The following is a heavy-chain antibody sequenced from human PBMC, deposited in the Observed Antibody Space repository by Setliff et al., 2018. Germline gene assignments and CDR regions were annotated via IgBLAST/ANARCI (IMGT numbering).Heavy chain of an antibody. Sequence: ESLKISCKESRDSFTNYWIIWVCQVPGKGLEWMGMIFPADADTRYNPSFEGQVTMSLDRSITTAYLQWDSLKASDTAIYYCAQKHQRASWAFDPWGRGTLVTVSS. CDR3: AQKHQRASWAFDP. D-gene: IGHD2-2*01. CDR2: IFPADADT. V-gene: IGHV5-51*01. CDR1: RDSFTNYW. J-gene: IGHJ5*02.